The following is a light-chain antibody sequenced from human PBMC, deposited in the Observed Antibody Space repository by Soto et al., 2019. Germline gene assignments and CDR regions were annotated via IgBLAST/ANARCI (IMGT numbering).Light chain of an antibody. CDR2: SAS. Sequence: EIVLTQSPATLSVSPGERATLSGRASQSISSLLAWYQQKPGQAPRLLIYSASTRATGIPARFSGSGSGADFTLTISSLQSEDFAVYYCQQYYDWPITFGQGTRLDIK. J-gene: IGKJ5*01. CDR3: QQYYDWPIT. V-gene: IGKV3-15*01. CDR1: QSISSL.